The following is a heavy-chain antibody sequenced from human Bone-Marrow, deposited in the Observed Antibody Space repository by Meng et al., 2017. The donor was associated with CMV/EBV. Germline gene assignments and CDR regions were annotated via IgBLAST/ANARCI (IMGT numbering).Heavy chain of an antibody. J-gene: IGHJ5*02. CDR1: GGSVSSGSYY. CDR2: IYYSGST. Sequence: SETLSLTCTVSGGSVSSGSYYWSWIRQPPGKGLEWIGYIYYSGSTNYNPSLKSRVTISVDTSKNQFSLKLSSVTAADTAVYYCARGRGWFGEFDNWFDPWGQGTRVTVSS. CDR3: ARGRGWFGEFDNWFDP. V-gene: IGHV4-61*01. D-gene: IGHD3-10*01.